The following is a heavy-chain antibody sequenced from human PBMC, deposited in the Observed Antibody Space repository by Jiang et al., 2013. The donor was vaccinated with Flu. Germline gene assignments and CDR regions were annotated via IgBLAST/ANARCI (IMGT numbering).Heavy chain of an antibody. J-gene: IGHJ5*02. V-gene: IGHV1-46*01. Sequence: FQGRVTMTRDTSTSTVYMELSSLRSEDTAVYYCARDLANWFDPWGQGTLVTVSS. CDR3: ARDLANWFDP.